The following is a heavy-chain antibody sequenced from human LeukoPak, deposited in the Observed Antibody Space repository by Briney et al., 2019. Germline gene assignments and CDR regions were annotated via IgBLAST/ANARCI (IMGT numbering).Heavy chain of an antibody. J-gene: IGHJ4*02. V-gene: IGHV5-51*01. CDR2: IYPGDSGT. CDR1: GYRFTSYW. Sequence: GESLKISCKGSGYRFTSYWIGWVRQMPGKGLEWMGIIYPGDSGTRHSPSFQGQVTISAAKSISTPYLQWSSLRASDTAMYYCARLHNYDFWRNHGDYWGQGTLVTVSS. D-gene: IGHD3-3*01. CDR3: ARLHNYDFWRNHGDY.